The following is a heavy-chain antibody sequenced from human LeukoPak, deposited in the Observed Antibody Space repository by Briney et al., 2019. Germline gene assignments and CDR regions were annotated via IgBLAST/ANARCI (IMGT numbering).Heavy chain of an antibody. CDR3: AKLRSSRITAATHP. CDR1: GFTFSSYA. D-gene: IGHD2/OR15-2a*01. CDR2: ISGSGGST. V-gene: IGHV3-23*01. J-gene: IGHJ5*02. Sequence: GGSLRLSCAASGFTFSSYAMSWVRQAPGKGLEWVSAISGSGGSTYYADSVKGRFTISRDNSKNTLYLQMNSLRADDTAVCYCAKLRSSRITAATHPWGQGTLVTVSS.